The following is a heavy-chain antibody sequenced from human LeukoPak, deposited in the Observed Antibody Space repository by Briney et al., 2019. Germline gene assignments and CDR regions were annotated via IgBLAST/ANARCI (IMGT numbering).Heavy chain of an antibody. CDR3: ARALSNRPYYDFWSGYRYFDY. V-gene: IGHV4-34*01. Sequence: SETLSLTCAVYGGSFSGYYWGWIRQPPGKGLEWIGEINHSGSTNYNPSLKSRVTISVDTSKNQFSLKLSSVTAADTAVYYCARALSNRPYYDFWSGYRYFDYWGQGTLVTVSS. D-gene: IGHD3-3*01. CDR1: GGSFSGYY. CDR2: INHSGST. J-gene: IGHJ4*02.